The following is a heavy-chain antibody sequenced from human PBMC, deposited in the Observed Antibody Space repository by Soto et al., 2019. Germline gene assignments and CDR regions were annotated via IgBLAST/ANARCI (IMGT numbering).Heavy chain of an antibody. CDR2: IKPDGSDT. CDR3: ATDLNWSGT. J-gene: IGHJ3*01. Sequence: GGSLRLSCAASGFTFSYAWMTWVRQAPGKGLEFLATIKPDGSDTYYVDSVKGRFTISRDNAKNSLSLQMNSLRAEDTALYYCATDLNWSGTWGQGTMVTVSS. V-gene: IGHV3-7*01. D-gene: IGHD3-3*01. CDR1: GFTFSYAW.